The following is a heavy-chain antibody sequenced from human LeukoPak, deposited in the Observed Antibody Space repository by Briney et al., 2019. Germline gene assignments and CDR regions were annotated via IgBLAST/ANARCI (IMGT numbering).Heavy chain of an antibody. V-gene: IGHV3-20*04. J-gene: IGHJ4*02. D-gene: IGHD3-22*01. CDR1: GFTFDDYG. CDR3: ARETARYYYDSSGYPDY. Sequence: GGSLRLSCAASGFTFDDYGMSWVRQAPGKGLEWVSGINWNGGSTGYADSVKGRFTISRDNAKNSPYLQMNSLRAEDTALYYCARETARYYYDSSGYPDYWGQGTLVTVSS. CDR2: INWNGGST.